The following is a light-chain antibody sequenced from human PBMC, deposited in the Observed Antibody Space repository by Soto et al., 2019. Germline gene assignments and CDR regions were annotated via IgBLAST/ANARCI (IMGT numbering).Light chain of an antibody. Sequence: QYVLTQPLSASGSPGQSVTISCTGTSSDVGNYNYVSWYQQHPGKAPKLMIYEVSKRPSGVPDRFSGSKSGNTASLTVSGLQAEDEADYYCSSYAGSKTLFGGGTKLTVL. CDR2: EVS. V-gene: IGLV2-8*01. CDR3: SSYAGSKTL. J-gene: IGLJ3*02. CDR1: SSDVGNYNY.